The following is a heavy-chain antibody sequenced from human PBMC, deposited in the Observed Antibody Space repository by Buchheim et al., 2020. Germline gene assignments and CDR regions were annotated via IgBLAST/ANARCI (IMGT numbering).Heavy chain of an antibody. CDR1: RLTFSTYW. D-gene: IGHD4-23*01. Sequence: EVHLVESGGGLVQPGGSLRLSCAVSRLTFSTYWIHWVRQAPGKGLVWVSRIRGDGSEINYADSVKGRFTISRDSAKNTVYLQMNSPGVEEAAGYYCATLPFSDYAGHWGQGTL. V-gene: IGHV3-74*01. CDR3: ATLPFSDYAGH. J-gene: IGHJ4*02. CDR2: IRGDGSEI.